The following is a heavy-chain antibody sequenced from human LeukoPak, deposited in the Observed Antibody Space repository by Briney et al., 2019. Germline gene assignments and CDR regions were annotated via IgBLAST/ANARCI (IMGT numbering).Heavy chain of an antibody. V-gene: IGHV1-2*02. D-gene: IGHD4-23*01. CDR2: INPNSGGT. J-gene: IGHJ4*02. CDR1: GYTFTGYY. Sequence: ASVKVSCKASGYTFTGYYMHWVRQAPGQGLEWMGWINPNSGGTNYAQKFQGRVTMTRDTSISTAYMELSRLRPDDTAVYYCARDHSIDYGGNFDYWGQGTLVTVSS. CDR3: ARDHSIDYGGNFDY.